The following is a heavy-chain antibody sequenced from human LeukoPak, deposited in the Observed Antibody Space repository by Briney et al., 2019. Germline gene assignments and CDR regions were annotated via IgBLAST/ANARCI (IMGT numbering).Heavy chain of an antibody. CDR2: VNWNGSRT. D-gene: IGHD6-19*01. V-gene: IGHV3-20*04. CDR3: ARSHSSGWYPLRNFDY. CDR1: GFTFDDYA. Sequence: GGSLRLSCAASGFTFDDYAMSWVRQAPGKGLEWVSGVNWNGSRTGYADSVKGRFTISRDNAKNSLYLQMNSLRAEDTAVHYCARSHSSGWYPLRNFDYWGQGTLVTVSS. J-gene: IGHJ4*02.